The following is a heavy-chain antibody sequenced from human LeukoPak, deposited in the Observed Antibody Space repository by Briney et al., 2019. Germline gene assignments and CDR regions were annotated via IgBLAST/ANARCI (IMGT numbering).Heavy chain of an antibody. Sequence: PSETLSLTCTVSGGSISSYYWSWIRHPAGKGLEWIGRIYTSGSTNYNPSLKSRVTMSVDTSKNQFSLKRSSVTAADTAVYYCARGKIAASRGAFDIWRQGTMVTVSS. CDR1: GGSISSYY. CDR3: ARGKIAASRGAFDI. CDR2: IYTSGST. J-gene: IGHJ3*02. D-gene: IGHD6-13*01. V-gene: IGHV4-4*07.